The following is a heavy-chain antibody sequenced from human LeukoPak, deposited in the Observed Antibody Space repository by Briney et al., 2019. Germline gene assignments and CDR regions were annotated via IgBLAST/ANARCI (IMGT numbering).Heavy chain of an antibody. J-gene: IGHJ6*03. Sequence: GGSLRLSCAASGFTFSSYGMHWVRQAPGKGLEWVAFIRYDGSNKYYADSVKGRFTISRDNSKNTLYLQMNSLRAEDTAVYYCAKSLRFLEGYYYYYMDVWGKGTTVTVS. V-gene: IGHV3-30*02. D-gene: IGHD3-3*01. CDR3: AKSLRFLEGYYYYYMDV. CDR2: IRYDGSNK. CDR1: GFTFSSYG.